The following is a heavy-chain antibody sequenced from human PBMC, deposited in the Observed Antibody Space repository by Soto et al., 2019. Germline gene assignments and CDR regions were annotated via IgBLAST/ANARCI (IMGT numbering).Heavy chain of an antibody. Sequence: EVQLVESGGGLAHIGRSLRLSCAVSGITFDDYAMHGVRQPPGKGLEWVSGISWNSDSIDYADSVKGRFTISRDNAKNLLYLQMNSLRIEDTDVYYCVKDNYYGSGSTVPDYGMDVWGQGSTVTVSS. J-gene: IGHJ6*02. CDR3: VKDNYYGSGSTVPDYGMDV. CDR1: GITFDDYA. D-gene: IGHD3-10*01. V-gene: IGHV3-9*01. CDR2: ISWNSDSI.